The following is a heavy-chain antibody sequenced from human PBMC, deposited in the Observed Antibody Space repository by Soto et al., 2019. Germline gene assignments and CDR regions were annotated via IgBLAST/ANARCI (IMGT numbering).Heavy chain of an antibody. J-gene: IGHJ4*02. Sequence: GESLKISCKGSGYNFISYWISWVRQMPGKGLEWMGRIGPSDSYTNYSPSFQGHVTISADKSINTAYLQWSSLKASDTAMYYCATNVVGGSYFDFWAQGTLVTVSS. CDR2: IGPSDSYT. V-gene: IGHV5-10-1*01. CDR3: ATNVVGGSYFDF. D-gene: IGHD2-21*01. CDR1: GYNFISYW.